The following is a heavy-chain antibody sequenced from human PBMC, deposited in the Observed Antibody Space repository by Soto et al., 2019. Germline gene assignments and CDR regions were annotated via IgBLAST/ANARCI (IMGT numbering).Heavy chain of an antibody. V-gene: IGHV3-23*01. CDR1: GLSFSSYA. CDR3: AKDAKILDWLPASYYFDF. Sequence: EVQLLESGGGLAQPGRSLRLSCAVSGLSFSSYAMTWVRQSPGKGLEWLSSISRSGNSTYSADSVRGRFTISRDNSKNTLYLQMNSLRAEDTAVYYCAKDAKILDWLPASYYFDFWGQGTLVTVSS. J-gene: IGHJ4*02. D-gene: IGHD3-9*01. CDR2: ISRSGNST.